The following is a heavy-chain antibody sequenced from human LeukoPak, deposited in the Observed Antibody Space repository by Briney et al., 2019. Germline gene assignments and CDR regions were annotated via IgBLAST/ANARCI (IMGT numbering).Heavy chain of an antibody. CDR2: IYYDGST. CDR3: ARLPVAGPLSEGFDI. Sequence: SETLSLTCTVYGGSITTSIQYWVWIRQPPGKGLEWIGSIYYDGSTYYHPSLKSRFTISVETSKNQFSLKMRSVTATDTAVYYCARLPVAGPLSEGFDIWGQGTLVTVSS. CDR1: GGSITTSIQY. D-gene: IGHD6-19*01. J-gene: IGHJ3*02. V-gene: IGHV4-39*01.